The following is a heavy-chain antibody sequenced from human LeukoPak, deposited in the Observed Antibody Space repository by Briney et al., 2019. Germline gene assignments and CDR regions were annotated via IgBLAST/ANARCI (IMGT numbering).Heavy chain of an antibody. D-gene: IGHD6-19*01. V-gene: IGHV4-34*01. CDR2: IYYSGST. J-gene: IGHJ4*02. Sequence: SETLSLTCAVYDGSFSDYYWGWIRQPPGKGLEWIGNIYYSGSTYYNPSLKTRVTISVDTSKNQFSLKLTSVTAADTAVYYCARHASVDGNWPRPLDYWGQGSLVTVSS. CDR1: DGSFSDYY. CDR3: ARHASVDGNWPRPLDY.